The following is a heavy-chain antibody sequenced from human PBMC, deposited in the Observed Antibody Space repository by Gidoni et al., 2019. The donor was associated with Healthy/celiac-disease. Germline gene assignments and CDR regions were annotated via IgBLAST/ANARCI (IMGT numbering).Heavy chain of an antibody. D-gene: IGHD2-2*01. CDR3: AKDRGVVVPAAIIARWFDP. CDR1: GFTFSSYG. CDR2: ISYDGSNK. V-gene: IGHV3-30*18. J-gene: IGHJ5*02. Sequence: QVQLVESGGGVVQPGRSLRLSGAASGFTFSSYGMHWVRQAPGKGLEWVAVISYDGSNKYYADSVKGRFTISRDNSKNTLYLQMNSLRAEDTAVYYCAKDRGVVVPAAIIARWFDPWGQGTLVTVSS.